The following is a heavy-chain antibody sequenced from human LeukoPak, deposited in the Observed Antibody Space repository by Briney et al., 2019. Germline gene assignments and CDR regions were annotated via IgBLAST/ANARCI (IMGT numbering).Heavy chain of an antibody. D-gene: IGHD5-12*01. V-gene: IGHV4-39*01. CDR2: IYYSGST. CDR1: GGSISSSSYY. J-gene: IGHJ4*02. CDR3: ARLRYSAYGGFDY. Sequence: SETLSLTCTVSGGSISSSSYYWGWIRQPPGKGLEWIGTIYYSGSTFYNPSLKGRVTISVDTSKNQFSLKLNSVTAAETAVYYCARLRYSAYGGFDYWGQGTLVTVSS.